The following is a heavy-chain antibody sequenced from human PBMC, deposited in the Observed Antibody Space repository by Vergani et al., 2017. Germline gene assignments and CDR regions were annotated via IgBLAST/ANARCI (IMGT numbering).Heavy chain of an antibody. D-gene: IGHD3-10*02. J-gene: IGHJ3*02. V-gene: IGHV1-69*02. Sequence: QVQLVQSGAEVKKPGSSVKVSCKASGGTFSSYTISWVRQAPGQGLEWMGRIIPILGIANYAQKFKGRVTITADKSTSTAYRELSSLRSEDTAVYYFASGLPVRGVSPSDAFDIWGQGTMVTVSS. CDR3: ASGLPVRGVSPSDAFDI. CDR1: GGTFSSYT. CDR2: IIPILGIA.